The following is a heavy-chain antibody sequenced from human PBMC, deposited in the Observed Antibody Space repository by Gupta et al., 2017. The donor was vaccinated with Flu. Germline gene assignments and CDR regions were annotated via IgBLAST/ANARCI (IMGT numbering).Heavy chain of an antibody. D-gene: IGHD5-12*01. V-gene: IGHV3-11*01. CDR3: ARPGARGYSAYSYYIDV. Sequence: QVQLVESGGGLVKPGGSLRLSCAAPGFTFSDYYMIWIRQAPGKALEWFSYISSSGITTYYADSVKGRFTISRDNAKNSLFLQMNSLIAEDTAVYYCARPGARGYSAYSYYIDVWGKGTTVTVSS. CDR2: ISSSGITT. J-gene: IGHJ6*03. CDR1: GFTFSDYY.